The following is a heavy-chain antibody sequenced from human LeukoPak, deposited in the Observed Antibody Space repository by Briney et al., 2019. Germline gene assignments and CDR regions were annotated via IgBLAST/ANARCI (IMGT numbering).Heavy chain of an antibody. CDR1: GGSISSYY. D-gene: IGHD3-10*01. J-gene: IGHJ6*04. Sequence: SETLSLTCTVSGGSISSYYWSWIRQPAGKGLEWIGRIYTSGGTNYNPSLKSRVTMSVDTSKNQFSLKLSSVTAADTAVYYCARDSYYYGSGRVPLDVWGKGTTVTISS. CDR3: ARDSYYYGSGRVPLDV. V-gene: IGHV4-4*07. CDR2: IYTSGGT.